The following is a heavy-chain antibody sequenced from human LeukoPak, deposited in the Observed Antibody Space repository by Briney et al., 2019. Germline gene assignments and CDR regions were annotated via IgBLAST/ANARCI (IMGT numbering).Heavy chain of an antibody. D-gene: IGHD6-19*01. CDR2: ISWNSGSI. V-gene: IGHV3-9*01. CDR3: AKDIRGQWLY. Sequence: GGSLRLSCAASGFTFDDYAMHWVRQAPGKGLEWVSGISWNSGSIGYADSVKGRFTISRDNAKNSLYLQMNSLRAEDTALYYCAKDIRGQWLYWGQGTLVTVSS. CDR1: GFTFDDYA. J-gene: IGHJ4*02.